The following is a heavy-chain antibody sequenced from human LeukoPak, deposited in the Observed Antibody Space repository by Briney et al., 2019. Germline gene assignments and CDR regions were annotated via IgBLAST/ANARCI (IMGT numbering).Heavy chain of an antibody. CDR2: IKSDGSST. CDR1: GFTFSSYW. CDR3: ARAYNSHFDY. J-gene: IGHJ4*02. V-gene: IGHV3-74*01. D-gene: IGHD1-1*01. Sequence: PGGSLRLSCAASGFTFSSYWMHWVRQAPGKGLVCVSRIKSDGSSTSYADSVKGRFTISRDDAKNTLYLQMNSLRAEDTAVYYCARAYNSHFDYWGQGALVTVSS.